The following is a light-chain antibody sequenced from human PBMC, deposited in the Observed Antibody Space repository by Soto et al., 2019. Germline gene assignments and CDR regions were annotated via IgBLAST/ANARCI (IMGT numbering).Light chain of an antibody. Sequence: EIVLTQSPGTVSLSPGERATLSCRASQSVSTRSLAWYQQKPGQAPRLLISGASNRATGIPARFSGSGSGTDFTLTISRLEPEDFAVYYCQQYGSSPLTFGGGTKVDIK. CDR2: GAS. J-gene: IGKJ4*01. CDR3: QQYGSSPLT. V-gene: IGKV3-20*01. CDR1: QSVSTRS.